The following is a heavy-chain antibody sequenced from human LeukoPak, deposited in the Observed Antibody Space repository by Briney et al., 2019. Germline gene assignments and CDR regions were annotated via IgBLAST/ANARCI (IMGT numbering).Heavy chain of an antibody. V-gene: IGHV3-30*03. CDR2: ISYDGSNK. CDR3: AREGLVRGVINY. J-gene: IGHJ4*02. Sequence: GGSLRLSCAASGFTFSTYSMNWVRQAPGKGLEWVAVISYDGSNKYYADSVKGRFTISRDNSKNTLYLQMNSLRAEDTAVYYCAREGLVRGVINYWGQGTLVTVSS. D-gene: IGHD3-10*01. CDR1: GFTFSTYS.